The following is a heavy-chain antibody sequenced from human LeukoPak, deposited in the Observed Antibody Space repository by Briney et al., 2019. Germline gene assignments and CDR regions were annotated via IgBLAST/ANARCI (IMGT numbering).Heavy chain of an antibody. CDR2: ISSSSSYI. CDR3: ARDGAGWDNWFDP. D-gene: IGHD1-26*01. Sequence: TGGSLRLSCAASGFIFSSYSMNWVRQAPGKGLEWVSFISSSSSYIYYADSVKGRFTISRDNAKNSLYLQMNSLRAEDTAVYYCARDGAGWDNWFDPWGQGTLVTVSS. V-gene: IGHV3-21*01. CDR1: GFIFSSYS. J-gene: IGHJ5*02.